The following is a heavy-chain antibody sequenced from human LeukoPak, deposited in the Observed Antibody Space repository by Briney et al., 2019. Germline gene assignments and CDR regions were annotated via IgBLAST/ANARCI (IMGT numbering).Heavy chain of an antibody. CDR2: ISSSGSTI. CDR1: GFTFSSYS. D-gene: IGHD3-3*01. Sequence: PGGSLRLSCAASGFTFSSYSMNWVRQAPGKGLEWVSYISSSGSTIYYADSVKGRFTISRDNAKNSLYLQMNSLRAEDTAVYYCARARRSIDYDFWSGPHYYYYMDVWGKGTTVTVSS. V-gene: IGHV3-48*04. J-gene: IGHJ6*03. CDR3: ARARRSIDYDFWSGPHYYYYMDV.